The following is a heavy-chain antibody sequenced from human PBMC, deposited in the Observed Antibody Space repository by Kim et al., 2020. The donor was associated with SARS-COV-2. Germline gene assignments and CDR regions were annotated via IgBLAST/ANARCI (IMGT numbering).Heavy chain of an antibody. CDR1: GFTFSDYY. CDR2: ISSSSSYT. Sequence: GGSLRLSCAASGFTFSDYYMSWIRQAPGKGLEWVSCISSSSSYTNYADSVKGRFTISRDNAKNSLYLQMNSLRAEDTAVYYCARDLEEWIAVAGTYYFDYWGQGTLVTVSS. CDR3: ARDLEEWIAVAGTYYFDY. D-gene: IGHD6-19*01. J-gene: IGHJ4*02. V-gene: IGHV3-11*06.